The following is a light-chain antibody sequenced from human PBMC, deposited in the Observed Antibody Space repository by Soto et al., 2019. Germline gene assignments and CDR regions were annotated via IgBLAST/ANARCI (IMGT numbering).Light chain of an antibody. V-gene: IGKV3-20*01. J-gene: IGKJ2*01. CDR2: GAS. CDR1: QTVSSSY. CDR3: QHYDNCVYS. Sequence: EIVLTQSPGTLSLSPGERATLSCRASQTVSSSYLAWYQQKSGQAPRPLIYGASSRATGIPDRFSGSGSGTDFNPSISRLEPEDLAVYYCQHYDNCVYSFGQGTKLDIK.